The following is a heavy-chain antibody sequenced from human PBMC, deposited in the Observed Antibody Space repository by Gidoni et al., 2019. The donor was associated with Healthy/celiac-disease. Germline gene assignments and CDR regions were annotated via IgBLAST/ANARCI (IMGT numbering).Heavy chain of an antibody. CDR3: TTDLEYRHHYYDSSFWTFDI. CDR2: IKRKTAGATT. D-gene: IGHD3-22*01. V-gene: IGHV3-15*01. CDR1: GFTFSNAW. Sequence: EVQLVESGGGLGKPGGSLRLSCADAGFTFSNAWMSWVRQAPGKGLEWVVRIKRKTAGATTDYAAPVKGRFTISRDDSKNTLYLQMNSLKTEDTAVYYCTTDLEYRHHYYDSSFWTFDIWGQGTMVTVSS. J-gene: IGHJ3*02.